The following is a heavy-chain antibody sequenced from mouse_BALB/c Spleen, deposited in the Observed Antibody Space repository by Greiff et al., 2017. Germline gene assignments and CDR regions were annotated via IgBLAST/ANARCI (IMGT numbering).Heavy chain of an antibody. J-gene: IGHJ1*01. D-gene: IGHD1-1*01. V-gene: IGHV5-6*01. CDR1: GFTFSSYG. Sequence: EVQRVESGGDLVKPGGSLKLSCAASGFTFSSYGMSWVRQTPDKRLEWVATISSGGSYTYYPDSVKGRFTISRDNAKNTLYLQMSSLKSEDTAMYYCTRDRDYGSSPSYWYFDVWGAGTTVTVSS. CDR3: TRDRDYGSSPSYWYFDV. CDR2: ISSGGSYT.